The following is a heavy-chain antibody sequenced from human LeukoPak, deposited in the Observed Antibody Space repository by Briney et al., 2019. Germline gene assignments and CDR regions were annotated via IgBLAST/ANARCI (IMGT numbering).Heavy chain of an antibody. V-gene: IGHV4-30-4*08. CDR3: ARAGATVTTPLYYYYYMDV. CDR1: GGSISSGDYY. D-gene: IGHD4-11*01. Sequence: PSETLSLTCTVSGGSISSGDYYWSWIRQPPGKGLEWIGYIYYSGSTYYNPSLKSRVTISVDTSKNQFSLKLSSVTAADTAVYYCARAGATVTTPLYYYYYMDVWGKGTTVTVSS. J-gene: IGHJ6*03. CDR2: IYYSGST.